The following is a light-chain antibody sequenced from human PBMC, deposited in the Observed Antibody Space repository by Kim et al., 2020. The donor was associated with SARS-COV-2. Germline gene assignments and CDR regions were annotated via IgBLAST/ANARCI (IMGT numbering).Light chain of an antibody. CDR3: AAWDNSLSTWV. V-gene: IGLV1-47*01. CDR1: SSNIGSNY. Sequence: GQRVTISCSGSSSNIGSNYVYWYQPLPGTAPKLLIYRNNQRPSGVPDRFSGSKSGPSASLAISGLRSEDEADYYCAAWDNSLSTWVFGGGTKLTVL. J-gene: IGLJ3*02. CDR2: RNN.